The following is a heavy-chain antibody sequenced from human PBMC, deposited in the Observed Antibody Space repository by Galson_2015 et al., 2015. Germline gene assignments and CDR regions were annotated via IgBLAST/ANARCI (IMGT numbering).Heavy chain of an antibody. CDR2: ISRSGGST. CDR3: AKLPAAYSSGWYTDY. Sequence: SLRLSCAASGFTFSSYAMSWVRQAPGKALEWVSAISRSGGSTYYADSVKGRFTISRDNSKNTLYLQMNSLRAEDTAVYYCAKLPAAYSSGWYTDYWGQGTLVTVSS. V-gene: IGHV3-23*01. CDR1: GFTFSSYA. D-gene: IGHD6-19*01. J-gene: IGHJ4*02.